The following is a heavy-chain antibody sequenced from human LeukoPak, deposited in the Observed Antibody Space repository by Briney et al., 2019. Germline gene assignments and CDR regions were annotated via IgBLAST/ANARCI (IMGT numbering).Heavy chain of an antibody. V-gene: IGHV3-23*01. CDR1: GFTFSSYS. CDR2: ISGSDGST. D-gene: IGHD5-24*01. CDR3: AKRPIEMSSPFDY. J-gene: IGHJ4*02. Sequence: PGGSLRLSCAASGFTFSSYSMNWVRQAPGKGLEWVSAISGSDGSTSYADSVKGRFTISRDNSKNTLYLQMNRLRVEDTAVYYCAKRPIEMSSPFDYWGQGTLVTVSS.